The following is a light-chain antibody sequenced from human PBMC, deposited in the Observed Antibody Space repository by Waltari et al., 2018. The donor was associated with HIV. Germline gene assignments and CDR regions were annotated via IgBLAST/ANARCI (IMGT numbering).Light chain of an antibody. J-gene: IGKJ2*01. V-gene: IGKV4-1*01. CDR3: QQYYSSPYT. CDR1: QRIVYSSQKKNY. Sequence: DIVMTQSPDSLAMSLGERATINRKSSQRIVYSSQKKNYLAWYQQKQGQPPKLLIYWASTRESWVPDRFSGSGSGTDFTLTISSLQAEDVAVYYCQQYYSSPYTFGQGTKLEIK. CDR2: WAS.